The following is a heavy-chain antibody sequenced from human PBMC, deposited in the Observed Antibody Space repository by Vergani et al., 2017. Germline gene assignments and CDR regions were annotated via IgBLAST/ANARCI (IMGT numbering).Heavy chain of an antibody. CDR1: GGTFSSCA. V-gene: IGHV1-69*01. D-gene: IGHD1-26*01. CDR3: ARDSGDSGSYYYYYYNVYV. J-gene: IGHJ6*03. CDR2: IIPIFGTA. Sequence: QVQLVQSGAEVKKPGSSVKVSCKASGGTFSSCAISWVRQAPGQGLEWMGWIIPIFGTANYEQKFQGRVTITADESTSTAYMELSSLRSEDTAVYYCARDSGDSGSYYYYYYNVYVWGKGTTVTVSS.